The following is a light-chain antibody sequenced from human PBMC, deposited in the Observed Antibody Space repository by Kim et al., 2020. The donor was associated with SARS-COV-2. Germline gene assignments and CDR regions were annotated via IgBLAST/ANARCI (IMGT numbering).Light chain of an antibody. CDR3: QVWDSSSDHRVV. Sequence: GKTAGITCGGNSIGSKSVHWYQQKPGQAPVLVINYDSDRPSGIPERFSGSNSGNTATLTISRVEAGDEADYYCQVWDSSSDHRVVFGGGTQLTVL. V-gene: IGLV3-21*04. CDR1: SIGSKS. CDR2: YDS. J-gene: IGLJ2*01.